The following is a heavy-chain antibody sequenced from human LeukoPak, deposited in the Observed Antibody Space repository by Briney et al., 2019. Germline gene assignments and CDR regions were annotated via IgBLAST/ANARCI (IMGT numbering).Heavy chain of an antibody. Sequence: PGGSLRLSCAASGFTFTTYGMHWVRQAPGKGLEWVAFIRNDGSNKYYADSVKGRFTVSRDNSKNTLYLQIGSLRPEDTALYYCAKDQSSFCSRSSCYAPHYWGQGTLVTVSS. D-gene: IGHD2-2*01. CDR3: AKDQSSFCSRSSCYAPHY. CDR2: IRNDGSNK. V-gene: IGHV3-30*02. J-gene: IGHJ4*02. CDR1: GFTFTTYG.